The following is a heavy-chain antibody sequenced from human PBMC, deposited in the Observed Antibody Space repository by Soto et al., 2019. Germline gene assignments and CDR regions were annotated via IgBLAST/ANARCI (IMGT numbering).Heavy chain of an antibody. Sequence: SETLSLTCTVSGGSISSYYWSWIRQPPGKGLEWIGYIYYSGSTNYNPSLKSRVTISVDTSKNQFSLKLSSVTAADTAVYYCARERSSGTRYYYYGMDVWGQGTTVTVSS. V-gene: IGHV4-59*01. J-gene: IGHJ6*02. D-gene: IGHD1-1*01. CDR3: ARERSSGTRYYYYGMDV. CDR1: GGSISSYY. CDR2: IYYSGST.